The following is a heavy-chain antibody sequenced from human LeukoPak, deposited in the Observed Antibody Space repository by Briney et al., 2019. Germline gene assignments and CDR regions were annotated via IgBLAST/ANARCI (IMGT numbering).Heavy chain of an antibody. J-gene: IGHJ4*02. V-gene: IGHV3-30*18. CDR1: GFTFSSYW. CDR2: ISSDGSNK. CDR3: AKGGGSSGWYVVDY. D-gene: IGHD6-19*01. Sequence: GGSLRLSCAASGFTFSSYWMHWVRQAPGKGLEWVAVISSDGSNKYYADSVKGRFTISRDYFKNTLYLQMNSLRAEDTAVYYCAKGGGSSGWYVVDYWGQGTLVTVSS.